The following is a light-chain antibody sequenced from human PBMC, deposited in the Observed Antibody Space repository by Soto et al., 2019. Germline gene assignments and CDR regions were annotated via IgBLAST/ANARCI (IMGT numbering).Light chain of an antibody. Sequence: EIVLTQSPATLSLSPGERATLSCGASQSVSSSYLAWYQQKPGLAPRLLMYDASSRATGIPDRFSGSGSGTDFTLTISRLETEDFAVYYCQQYCSSPYTFGQGTKLAIK. CDR2: DAS. V-gene: IGKV3D-20*01. J-gene: IGKJ2*01. CDR1: QSVSSSY. CDR3: QQYCSSPYT.